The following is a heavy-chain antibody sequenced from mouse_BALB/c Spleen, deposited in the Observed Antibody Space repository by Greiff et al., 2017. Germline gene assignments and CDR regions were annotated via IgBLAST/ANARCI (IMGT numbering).Heavy chain of an antibody. J-gene: IGHJ4*01. V-gene: IGHV5-6-5*01. CDR2: ISSGGST. D-gene: IGHD1-1*01. CDR3: AITTVAYYAMDY. Sequence: DVQLVESGGGLVKPGGSLKLSCAASGFTFSSYAMSWVRQTPEKRLEWVASISSGGSTYYPDSVKGRFTISRDNARNILYLQMSSLRSEDTAMYYCAITTVAYYAMDYWGQGTSVTVSS. CDR1: GFTFSSYA.